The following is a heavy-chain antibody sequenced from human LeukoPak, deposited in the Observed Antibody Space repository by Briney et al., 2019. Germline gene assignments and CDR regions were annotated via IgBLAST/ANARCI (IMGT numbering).Heavy chain of an antibody. D-gene: IGHD2-2*01. CDR1: GFTFSSYW. Sequence: GGSLRLSCAASGFTFSSYWMHWVRQAPGKGLVWVSRINSDGSSTSYADSVKGRFTISRDNAKNTLYLQMNSLRAEDTAVYYCAVVQADHDYYFDYWGQGTLVTVSS. CDR2: INSDGSST. V-gene: IGHV3-74*01. J-gene: IGHJ4*02. CDR3: AVVQADHDYYFDY.